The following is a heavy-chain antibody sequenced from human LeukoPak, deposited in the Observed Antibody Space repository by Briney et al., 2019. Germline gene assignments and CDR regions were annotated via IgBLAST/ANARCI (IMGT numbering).Heavy chain of an antibody. CDR3: ARDLSVLLSWFDP. CDR1: GGSISSSNW. Sequence: ETLSLTCAVSGGSISSSNWWSWVRQAPGKGLEWVANIKQDGSEKYYVDSVKGRFTISRDNAKNSLYLQMNSLRAEDTAVYYCARDLSVLLSWFDPWGQGTLVTVSS. CDR2: IKQDGSEK. D-gene: IGHD3-3*02. J-gene: IGHJ5*02. V-gene: IGHV3-7*01.